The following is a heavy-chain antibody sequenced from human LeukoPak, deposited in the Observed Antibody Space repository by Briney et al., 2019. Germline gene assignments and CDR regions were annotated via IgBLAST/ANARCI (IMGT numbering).Heavy chain of an antibody. CDR1: GGSISSYY. J-gene: IGHJ5*02. V-gene: IGHV4-59*12. D-gene: IGHD6-19*01. CDR3: ARRGGWYPKHNWFDP. CDR2: IYYSGST. Sequence: SETLSLTCTVSGGSISSYYWSWIRQPPGKGLEWIGNIYYSGSTNYNPSLKSRVTISVDTSKNQFSLKLSSVTAADTAVYYCARRGGWYPKHNWFDPWGQGTLVTVSS.